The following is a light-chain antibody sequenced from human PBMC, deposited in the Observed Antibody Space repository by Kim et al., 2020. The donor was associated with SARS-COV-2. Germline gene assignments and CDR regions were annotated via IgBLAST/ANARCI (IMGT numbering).Light chain of an antibody. CDR3: MQTLLTPRT. J-gene: IGKJ2*01. Sequence: PASISCRSSQSLLHSNGYYYLDWYLQKPGQSPQLLIYLGYNRASGVPDRFSGSGSGTDSTLKISRVEAEDVGVYYCMQTLLTPRTFGQGTKLEI. CDR1: QSLLHSNGYYY. CDR2: LGY. V-gene: IGKV2-28*01.